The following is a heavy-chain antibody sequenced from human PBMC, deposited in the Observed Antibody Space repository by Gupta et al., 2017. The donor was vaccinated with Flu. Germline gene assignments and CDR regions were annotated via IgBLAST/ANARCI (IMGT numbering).Heavy chain of an antibody. D-gene: IGHD2-2*02. CDR3: AKRIDTGFDY. CDR1: SNYA. CDR2: VSGSVTIA. Sequence: SNYAMSWVRQAPGKGLEWVSDVSGSVTIAYYADSVQGRFIISRDNSKSTVYLQMNSLTAEDTAVYYCAKRIDTGFDYWGQGARVIVSS. J-gene: IGHJ4*02. V-gene: IGHV3-23*01.